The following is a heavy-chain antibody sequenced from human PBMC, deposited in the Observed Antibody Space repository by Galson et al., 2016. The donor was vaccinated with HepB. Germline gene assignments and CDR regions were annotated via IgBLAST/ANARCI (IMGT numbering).Heavy chain of an antibody. V-gene: IGHV1-46*01. D-gene: IGHD3-9*01. Sequence: SVKVSCKASGYTLTSSFIHWVRQAPGQGLEWMGVINPSADTTNYAQRFRGRVTLTTDTSTSTVYMELSSLRTDDTAVYYCARVLLDDDLLPGYFDFYYYGMYVWGQGTTVTVSS. J-gene: IGHJ6*02. CDR1: GYTLTSSF. CDR3: ARVLLDDDLLPGYFDFYYYGMYV. CDR2: INPSADTT.